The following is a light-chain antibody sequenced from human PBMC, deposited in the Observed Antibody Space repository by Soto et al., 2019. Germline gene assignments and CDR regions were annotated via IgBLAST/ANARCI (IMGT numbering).Light chain of an antibody. V-gene: IGLV2-14*01. J-gene: IGLJ1*01. CDR3: TSYTISSTLRYV. Sequence: SSPAQPAPLSGSPWQSSTLSCTGPRREVCAYTYVSWYQQHPGKAPRLMMYDVSNRPSGVSTRFSGSKSGNTASLTISGLQAEDEADYYCTSYTISSTLRYVFGTGTKVTVL. CDR2: DVS. CDR1: RREVCAYTY.